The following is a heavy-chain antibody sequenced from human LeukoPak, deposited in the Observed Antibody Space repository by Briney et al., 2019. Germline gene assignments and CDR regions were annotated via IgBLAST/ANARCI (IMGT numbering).Heavy chain of an antibody. CDR1: GYTFTSYG. Sequence: GASVKVSCKASGYTFTSYGISWVRQAPGQGLEWMGWISSYNGNTNYAQKFRGRVTMTTDTSTSTAYMELRSLRSDNTAVYYCARAIRRSTIFEMIRTGDYFDYWGQGTLVTVSS. CDR2: ISSYNGNT. CDR3: ARAIRRSTIFEMIRTGDYFDY. D-gene: IGHD5/OR15-5a*01. V-gene: IGHV1-18*01. J-gene: IGHJ4*02.